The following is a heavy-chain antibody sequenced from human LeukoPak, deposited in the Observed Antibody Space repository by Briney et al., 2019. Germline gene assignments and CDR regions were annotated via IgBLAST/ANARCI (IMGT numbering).Heavy chain of an antibody. CDR3: AKVRGTYSSGYFFDY. Sequence: GGPLRLSCAASGFTFDNYAMHWVRRAPGKGLEWLSIISWNSGYIGYADSVKGRFTISRDNAKKSLDLQMNSLRAEDTAFYYCAKVRGTYSSGYFFDYWGQGTLVTVSS. D-gene: IGHD6-19*01. CDR1: GFTFDNYA. J-gene: IGHJ4*02. CDR2: ISWNSGYI. V-gene: IGHV3-9*01.